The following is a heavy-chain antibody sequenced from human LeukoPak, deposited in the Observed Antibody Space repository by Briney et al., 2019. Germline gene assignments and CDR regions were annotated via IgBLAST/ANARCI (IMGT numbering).Heavy chain of an antibody. D-gene: IGHD1-26*01. CDR1: GFTFSSYA. J-gene: IGHJ5*02. CDR3: AKDRSRIVGPPKT. Sequence: PGGSLRLSCAASGFTFSSYAMSWVRQAPGKGLEWVSAISGSGGSTYYADSVKGRFTISRDNSKNTLYLQMNSLRAEDTAVYYSAKDRSRIVGPPKTWGQGTLVTVSS. V-gene: IGHV3-23*01. CDR2: ISGSGGST.